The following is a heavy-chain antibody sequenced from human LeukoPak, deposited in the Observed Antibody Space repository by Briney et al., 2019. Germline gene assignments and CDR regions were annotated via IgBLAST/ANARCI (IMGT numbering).Heavy chain of an antibody. CDR2: INPNSGGT. V-gene: IGHV1-2*02. D-gene: IGHD3-22*01. CDR3: ARDYYDSSGYHPDY. J-gene: IGHJ4*02. CDR1: GYTFSTYY. Sequence: ASVKVSCKAYGYTFSTYYIHWMRQAPGQGLEWMGWINPNSGGTNYAQKFQDRVTMTSDTSTSTAHMDLSSLRSDDTAVYYCARDYYDSSGYHPDYWGQGTLVIVSS.